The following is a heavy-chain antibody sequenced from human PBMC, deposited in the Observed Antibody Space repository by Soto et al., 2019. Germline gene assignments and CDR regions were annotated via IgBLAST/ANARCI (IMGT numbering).Heavy chain of an antibody. J-gene: IGHJ5*02. CDR2: IYHSGST. D-gene: IGHD2-2*01. CDR1: GGSISSGGYS. V-gene: IGHV4-30-2*01. CDR3: ARVPDR. Sequence: QLQLQESGSGLVKPSQTLSLTCAVSGGSISSGGYSWSWIRQPPGKGLEWIGYIYHSGSTYYNPSPXSXXTISVDRSKNQFSLKLSSVTAAXXAXXXXARVPDRWGQGTLVTVSS.